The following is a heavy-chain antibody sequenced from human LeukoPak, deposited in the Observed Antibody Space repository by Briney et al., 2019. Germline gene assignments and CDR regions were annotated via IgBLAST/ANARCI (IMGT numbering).Heavy chain of an antibody. J-gene: IGHJ4*02. V-gene: IGHV1-46*02. CDR2: IRPGGDGP. D-gene: IGHD3-9*01. Sequence: GASVKVSCKASGNSLNNYHMHWVRQAPGQGLEWLGIIRPGGDGPSYAQKFQGRVTMTRDMSTSTVYMEPSSLTSDDTAVYYCARDHDILTGYYKGLACYWGQGTLVTVSS. CDR1: GNSLNNYH. CDR3: ARDHDILTGYYKGLACY.